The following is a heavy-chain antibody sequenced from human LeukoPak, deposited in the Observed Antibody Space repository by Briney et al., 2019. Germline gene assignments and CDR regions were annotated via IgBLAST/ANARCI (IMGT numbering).Heavy chain of an antibody. CDR1: GGSISSYY. CDR2: IYYSGST. J-gene: IGHJ4*02. CDR3: ARGYDSSGYYLPYFDY. Sequence: PSETLSLTCTVSGGSISSYYWSWIRQPPGKGLEWIGYIYYSGSTNYNPSLKSRVTISVDTSKNQFSLKLSSVTAADTAVYYCARGYDSSGYYLPYFDYWGQGTLVTVPS. D-gene: IGHD3-22*01. V-gene: IGHV4-59*01.